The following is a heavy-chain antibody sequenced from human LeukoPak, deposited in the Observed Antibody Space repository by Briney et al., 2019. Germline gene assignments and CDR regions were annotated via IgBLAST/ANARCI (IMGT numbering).Heavy chain of an antibody. J-gene: IGHJ4*02. CDR3: ARDEVAALDY. Sequence: PAGGSLRLSCAASGFTFSSYAMHWVRQAPGKGLEWVAVISYDGSNKYYADSVKGRFTISRDNSKNTLYLQMNSPRAGDTAVYYCARDEVAALDYWGQGTLVTVSS. D-gene: IGHD2-15*01. CDR1: GFTFSSYA. V-gene: IGHV3-30-3*01. CDR2: ISYDGSNK.